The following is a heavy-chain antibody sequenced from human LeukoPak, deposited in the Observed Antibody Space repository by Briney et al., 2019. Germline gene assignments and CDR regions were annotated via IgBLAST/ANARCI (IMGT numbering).Heavy chain of an antibody. V-gene: IGHV1-69*05. CDR2: IIPIFGTA. Sequence: GSSVKVSCKASGGTFSSHAISWVRQAPGQGLEWMGGIIPIFGTANYAQKFQGRVTITTDESTSTAYMELSSLRSEDTAVYYCARGSSSSKYYYYYMDVWGKGTTVTVSS. CDR1: GGTFSSHA. D-gene: IGHD6-6*01. CDR3: ARGSSSSKYYYYYMDV. J-gene: IGHJ6*03.